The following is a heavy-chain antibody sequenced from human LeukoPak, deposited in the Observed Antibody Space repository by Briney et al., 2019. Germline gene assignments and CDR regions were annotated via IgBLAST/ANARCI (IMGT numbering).Heavy chain of an antibody. CDR2: INHSGST. J-gene: IGHJ4*02. CDR1: GGSFSGYY. CDR3: ARRSRLHRTPLDY. V-gene: IGHV4-34*01. Sequence: SETLSLTCAVYGGSFSGYYWSWIRQPPGKGLEWIGEINHSGSTNYNPSLKSRVTISVDTSKNQFSLKLSSVTAADTAVYYCARRSRLHRTPLDYWGQGTLVTVSS. D-gene: IGHD2-15*01.